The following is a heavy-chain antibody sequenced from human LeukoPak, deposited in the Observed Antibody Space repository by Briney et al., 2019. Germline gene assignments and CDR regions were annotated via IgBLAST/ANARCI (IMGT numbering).Heavy chain of an antibody. CDR2: IYSGGST. CDR3: ASWPGGWYGEDS. CDR1: GFIVSSNY. Sequence: GGSLRLSCAASGFIVSSNYMSWVRQAPGKGLEWVSVIYSGGSTYYADSVKGRFTISRDTSKNTLYLQMNSLRAEDTAVYYCASWPGGWYGEDSWGQGTLVTVSS. J-gene: IGHJ4*02. D-gene: IGHD6-19*01. V-gene: IGHV3-53*01.